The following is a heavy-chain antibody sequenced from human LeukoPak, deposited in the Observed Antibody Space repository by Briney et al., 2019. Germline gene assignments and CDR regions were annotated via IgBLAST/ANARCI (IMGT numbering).Heavy chain of an antibody. CDR2: ISYDGSNK. Sequence: GRSLRLSCAASGFTFSSYGMHWVRQAPGKGLEWVAVISYDGSNKYYADSVKGRFTISRDNSKNSLYLQMNRLRAEDTAVYYCAKDGYPHYYYMDVWGKGTTVTVSS. CDR1: GFTFSSYG. V-gene: IGHV3-30*18. J-gene: IGHJ6*03. D-gene: IGHD1-1*01. CDR3: AKDGYPHYYYMDV.